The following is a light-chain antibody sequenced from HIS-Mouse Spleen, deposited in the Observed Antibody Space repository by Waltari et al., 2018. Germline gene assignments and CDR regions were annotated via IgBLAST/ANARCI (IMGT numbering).Light chain of an antibody. Sequence: AAMTHPASVPGSPVQSITISGPGPSTDVAGDHNLPLYQQHAGKAPILMIYEVSNRPSGGSNRFSSSKSGNTASLTISGLQAEDEADYYCSSYTSSSTLWVFGGGTKLTVL. J-gene: IGLJ3*02. V-gene: IGLV2-14*01. CDR1: STDVAGDHN. CDR2: EVS. CDR3: SSYTSSSTLWV.